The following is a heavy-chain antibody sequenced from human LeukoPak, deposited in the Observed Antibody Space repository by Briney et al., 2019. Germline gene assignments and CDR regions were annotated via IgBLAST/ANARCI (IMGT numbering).Heavy chain of an antibody. Sequence: GASVKVSCKASGYTFTGYYMHWVRQAPGQGLEWMGRINPNSGGTNYAQKFQGRVTMTRDTSISTAYMELSRLRSDDTAVYYCARERMPLMVYYYYMDVWGKGTTVTVSS. CDR1: GYTFTGYY. D-gene: IGHD2-8*01. J-gene: IGHJ6*03. CDR2: INPNSGGT. V-gene: IGHV1-2*06. CDR3: ARERMPLMVYYYYMDV.